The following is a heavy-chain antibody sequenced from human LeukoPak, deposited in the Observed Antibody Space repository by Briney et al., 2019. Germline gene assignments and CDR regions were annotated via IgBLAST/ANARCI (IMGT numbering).Heavy chain of an antibody. Sequence: PGGSLRLSCAASGFTFSSYSMNWVRQAPGKGLEWVSSISSSTSYIYYADSVRGRFTISRDNAKNSLYLQMNSLRAEDTAVYYCARDVRQYYYDSSGYYYYWGQGTLVTVSS. CDR2: ISSSTSYI. CDR1: GFTFSSYS. CDR3: ARDVRQYYYDSSGYYYY. J-gene: IGHJ4*02. D-gene: IGHD3-22*01. V-gene: IGHV3-21*01.